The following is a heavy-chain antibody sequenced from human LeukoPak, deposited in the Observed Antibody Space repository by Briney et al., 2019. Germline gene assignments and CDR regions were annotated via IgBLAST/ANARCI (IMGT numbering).Heavy chain of an antibody. CDR1: GYTFTGYF. CDR3: SREGDYGDYGRLWYFDL. J-gene: IGHJ2*01. V-gene: IGHV1-2*02. CDR2: INPNSGGT. Sequence: GASVKVSCKTSGYTFTGYFMHWVRQAPGQGLEWMGWINPNSGGTNYAQKFQGRVTMTGDTSISTAYMELTRLRSDDTAMYYCSREGDYGDYGRLWYFDLWGRGTLVTVSS. D-gene: IGHD4-17*01.